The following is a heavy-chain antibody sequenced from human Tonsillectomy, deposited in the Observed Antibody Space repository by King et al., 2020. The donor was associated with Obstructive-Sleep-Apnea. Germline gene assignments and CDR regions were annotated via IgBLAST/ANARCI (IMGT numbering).Heavy chain of an antibody. CDR2: ISWNSGSI. CDR3: APAPDVGYNN. Sequence: QLVQSGGGLVQPGRSLRLSCAASGFTFDDYAMHWVRQAPGKGLEWVSGISWNSGSIGYADSVKGRFTISRDNAKNSLYLQMNSLRAEDTALYYCAPAPDVGYNNWGQGTLVTVSS. J-gene: IGHJ4*02. D-gene: IGHD1-1*01. V-gene: IGHV3-9*01. CDR1: GFTFDDYA.